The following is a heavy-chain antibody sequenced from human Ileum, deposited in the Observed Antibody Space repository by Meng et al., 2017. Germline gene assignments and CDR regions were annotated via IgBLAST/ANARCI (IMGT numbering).Heavy chain of an antibody. Sequence: HVPLYQLGAAGLELLGTLDLPSVVFAGSCAYDSWNWVRQCSGKELAGIGVNSNSEGAYYNSPLTGRPVILVDISKYQFFLKLPSVTAAATAIYYCGRGLAWGWPDYWGQGTLVTVSS. J-gene: IGHJ4*02. CDR1: AGSCAYDS. D-gene: IGHD3-16*01. CDR2: NSNSEGA. CDR3: GRGLAWGWPDY. V-gene: IGHV4-34*01.